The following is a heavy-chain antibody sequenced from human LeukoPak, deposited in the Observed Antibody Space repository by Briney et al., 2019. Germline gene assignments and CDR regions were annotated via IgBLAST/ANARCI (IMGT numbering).Heavy chain of an antibody. CDR1: GVSISSYY. Sequence: SETLSLTCTVSGVSISSYYWSWIRQPAGKGLEWIGRIYTSGSTNYNPSLKSRVTMSVDTSKNQFSLKLSSVTAADAAVYYCERSSRRGYSSYDAFDIWGQGTMVTVSP. V-gene: IGHV4-4*07. CDR2: IYTSGST. J-gene: IGHJ3*02. CDR3: ERSSRRGYSSYDAFDI. D-gene: IGHD5-18*01.